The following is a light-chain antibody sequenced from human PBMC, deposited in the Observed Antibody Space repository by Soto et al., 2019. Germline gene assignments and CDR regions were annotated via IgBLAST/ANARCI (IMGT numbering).Light chain of an antibody. CDR1: QSLSGNY. Sequence: DIVLTQSPGTLSLSPGERATLSCRASQSLSGNYLAWYQQRPGQPPRLLIHGASSSTTGIPDTFSGSGCGTDFTLTISSLEPQDYAVYICQQHGSSRMYTFGQGTKVEIK. V-gene: IGKV3-20*01. J-gene: IGKJ2*01. CDR2: GAS. CDR3: QQHGSSRMYT.